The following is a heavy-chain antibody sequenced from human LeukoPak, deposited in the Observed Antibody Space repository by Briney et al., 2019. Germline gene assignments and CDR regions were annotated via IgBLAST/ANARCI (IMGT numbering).Heavy chain of an antibody. V-gene: IGHV3-23*01. Sequence: PGRSLRLSCAASGFTFSTNAISWVRQAPGKGLEWVSTITGGGGGTYYADSVKGRFTISRDNSKHTLYLEMNSLRAEDTAVYYCAKRLLVGTTVRPYFDYWGQGTLVTVSS. J-gene: IGHJ4*02. D-gene: IGHD1-26*01. CDR1: GFTFSTNA. CDR3: AKRLLVGTTVRPYFDY. CDR2: ITGGGGGT.